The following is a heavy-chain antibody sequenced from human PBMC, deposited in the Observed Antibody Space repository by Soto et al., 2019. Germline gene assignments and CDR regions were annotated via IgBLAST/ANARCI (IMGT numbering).Heavy chain of an antibody. CDR1: GGSISSSSYY. V-gene: IGHV4-39*01. D-gene: IGHD5-12*01. CDR3: ARGRQVEMATILI. CDR2: IYYSGST. J-gene: IGHJ3*02. Sequence: PSETLSLTCTVSGGSISSSSYYWGWIRQPPGKGLEWIGSIYYSGSTYYNPSLKSRVTISVDTSKNQFSLKLSSVTAADTAVYYCARGRQVEMATILIWGQGTMVTVSS.